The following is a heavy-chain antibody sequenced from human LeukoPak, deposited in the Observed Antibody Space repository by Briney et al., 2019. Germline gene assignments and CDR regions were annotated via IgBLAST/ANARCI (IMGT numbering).Heavy chain of an antibody. CDR3: ARVNDFWSGYQTFDY. D-gene: IGHD3-3*01. V-gene: IGHV4-59*01. CDR1: GGSISSYY. Sequence: SETLSLTCTVSGGSISSYYWSWIRQPPGKGLEWIGYIYYSGSTNYNPSLKSRVTISVDTSKNQFPLKLSSVTAADTAVYYCARVNDFWSGYQTFDYWGQGTLVTVSS. CDR2: IYYSGST. J-gene: IGHJ4*02.